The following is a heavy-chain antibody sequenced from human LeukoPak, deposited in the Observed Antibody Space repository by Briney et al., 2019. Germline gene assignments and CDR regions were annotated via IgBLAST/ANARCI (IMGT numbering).Heavy chain of an antibody. CDR3: ARVNSEYCSGGSCYSASPPNFDY. D-gene: IGHD2-15*01. CDR2: IYSGGST. V-gene: IGHV3-66*01. Sequence: GGSLRLSCAASGFTVSSNYMSWVRQAPGKGLEWVSVIYSGGSTYYADSVKGRFTISRDNSKNTLYLQMNSLRAEDTAVYYCARVNSEYCSGGSCYSASPPNFDYWGQGTLVTVSS. J-gene: IGHJ4*02. CDR1: GFTVSSNY.